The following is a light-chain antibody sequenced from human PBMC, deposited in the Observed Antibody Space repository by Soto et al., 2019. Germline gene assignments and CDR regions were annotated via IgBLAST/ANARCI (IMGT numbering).Light chain of an antibody. J-gene: IGKJ1*01. V-gene: IGKV3-15*01. Sequence: EIVMTQSPATLSVSPGERDTLSCMASQSVSSNLAWYQQKPGQAPRLLIYGASTRATGIPARFSGSGSGTEFTLTISSLQSEDFAVYYCQQYNNWPPWTFGQGTKVDIK. CDR3: QQYNNWPPWT. CDR1: QSVSSN. CDR2: GAS.